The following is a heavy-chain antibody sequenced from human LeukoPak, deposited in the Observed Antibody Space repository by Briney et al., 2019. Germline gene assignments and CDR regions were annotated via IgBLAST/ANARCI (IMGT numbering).Heavy chain of an antibody. CDR3: ARVFGSLPGPLDY. CDR2: IYPADSDT. J-gene: IGHJ4*02. V-gene: IGHV5-51*01. Sequence: GESLKISCQGSGYTFTSYWIGWARQMPGKGLEWMGIIYPADSDTRYSPSFQGQVTISADKSLSTAYLQWSSLKASDTAMYYCARVFGSLPGPLDYWGQGTLVTVSS. D-gene: IGHD6-13*01. CDR1: GYTFTSYW.